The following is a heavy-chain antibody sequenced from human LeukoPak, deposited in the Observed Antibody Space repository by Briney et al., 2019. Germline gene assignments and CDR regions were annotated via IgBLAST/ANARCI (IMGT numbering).Heavy chain of an antibody. V-gene: IGHV3-30-3*01. CDR2: ISYDGSNK. Sequence: GGSLRLSCAASGFTFSSYAMHWVRQAPGKGLEWVAVISYDGSNKYYADSVKGRFTISRDNSKNTLYLQMNSLRAEDTAVYYCARDRTKEKYYYDSSGYYGYWGQGTLVTVSS. CDR1: GFTFSSYA. CDR3: ARDRTKEKYYYDSSGYYGY. J-gene: IGHJ4*02. D-gene: IGHD3-22*01.